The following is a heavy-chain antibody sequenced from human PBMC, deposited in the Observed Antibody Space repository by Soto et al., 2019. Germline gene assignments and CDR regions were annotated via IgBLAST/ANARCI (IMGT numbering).Heavy chain of an antibody. CDR3: AGKPLFWSVYYVDNWFDP. CDR1: GGSISSYY. V-gene: IGHV4-59*01. Sequence: SETLSLTCTVSGGSISSYYWSWIRQPPGKGLEWIGDIYYSGSTNYNPSLKSRVTISVDTSKNQFSLKLSSVTAADTAVYYCAGKPLFWSVYYVDNWFDPWGQGTLVTVSS. CDR2: IYYSGST. J-gene: IGHJ5*02. D-gene: IGHD3-3*01.